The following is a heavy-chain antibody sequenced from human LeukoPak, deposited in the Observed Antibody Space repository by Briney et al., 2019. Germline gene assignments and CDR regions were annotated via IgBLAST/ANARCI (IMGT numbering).Heavy chain of an antibody. CDR3: AREIPQQLVAMDV. J-gene: IGHJ6*02. D-gene: IGHD6-13*01. V-gene: IGHV3-7*04. CDR2: IKEDGTGK. Sequence: GGSLRLSCAASGFTFSTYWMSWVRQAPGKGLEWLANIKEDGTGKNHVDSVKGRFTISRDNAKNSLYLQMNGLRAEDTAVCYCAREIPQQLVAMDVWGQGTTVTVSS. CDR1: GFTFSTYW.